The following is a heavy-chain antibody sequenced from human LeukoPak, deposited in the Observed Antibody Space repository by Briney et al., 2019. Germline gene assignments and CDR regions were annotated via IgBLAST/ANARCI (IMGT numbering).Heavy chain of an antibody. CDR1: GYTFTSYG. V-gene: IGHV1-18*01. Sequence: ASVKVSCKASGYTFTSYGISWVRQAPGQGLEWMGWISAYNGNTNYAQKLQVRVTMTTDTSTSTAYMELRSLRSDDTAVYYCARAPLYYYDSSGYYRRYGMDVWGQGTTVTVSS. J-gene: IGHJ6*02. D-gene: IGHD3-22*01. CDR2: ISAYNGNT. CDR3: ARAPLYYYDSSGYYRRYGMDV.